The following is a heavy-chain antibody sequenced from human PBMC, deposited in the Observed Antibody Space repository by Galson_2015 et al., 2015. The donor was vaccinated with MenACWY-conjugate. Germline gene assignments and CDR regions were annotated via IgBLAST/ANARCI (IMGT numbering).Heavy chain of an antibody. CDR1: GFTFTNYW. J-gene: IGHJ6*03. D-gene: IGHD2-21*01. CDR2: IKSQSDGGKT. CDR3: TTHKPDSWGGLLFHYYMDV. Sequence: SLRLSCATSGFTFTNYWMHWVRQDPGRGLVWVGRIKSQSDGGKTDYAAPVKGRFTISRDDLKNTLYLQMNSLKIEDTAVYYCTTHKPDSWGGLLFHYYMDVWGKGTTVTVSS. V-gene: IGHV3-15*01.